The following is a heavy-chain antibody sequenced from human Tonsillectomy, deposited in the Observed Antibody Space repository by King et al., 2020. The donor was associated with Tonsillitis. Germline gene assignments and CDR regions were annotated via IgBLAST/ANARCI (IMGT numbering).Heavy chain of an antibody. CDR3: AREYCNNTSCYFFDY. J-gene: IGHJ4*02. Sequence: HVPLQESGPGLVKPSETLSLTCSVSGGSMSNHYWSWIRQPPGKGLEWIGYIYYSGSTKYNPSLKSRVTISMDTSKNQFSLRLSSVTAADSAVYYCAREYCNNTSCYFFDYWGQGTLVTVSS. D-gene: IGHD2-2*01. CDR1: GGSMSNHY. V-gene: IGHV4-59*11. CDR2: IYYSGST.